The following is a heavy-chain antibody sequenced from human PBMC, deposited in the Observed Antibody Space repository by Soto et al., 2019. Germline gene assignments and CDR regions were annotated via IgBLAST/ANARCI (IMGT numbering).Heavy chain of an antibody. D-gene: IGHD1-7*01. V-gene: IGHV3-11*01. CDR1: GFAISDYD. Sequence: QVPLVESGGGLVKPGGSLRLSCTASGFAISDYDMTWIRQAPGKGLEWVSYITASGTTKDYADSVKGRFTISRDTANNSLFLQMNSLRGDDTAIYYCARHGGTFDPWGQGTLVTVSS. CDR3: ARHGGTFDP. J-gene: IGHJ5*02. CDR2: ITASGTTK.